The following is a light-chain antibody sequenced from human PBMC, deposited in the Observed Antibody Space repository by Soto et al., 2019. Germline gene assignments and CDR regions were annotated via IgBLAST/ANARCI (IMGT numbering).Light chain of an antibody. J-gene: IGKJ2*01. V-gene: IGKV3-20*01. Sequence: EIVLSQSPGTLSLSPGERATLSCRASQSVSSTHLAWYQQKPGQAPRLLIYGASSRATGIPDRFSGSGSGTDFTLTISRLEPEDFAVDFCQQYVGSPPYTFGQGTKVEI. CDR1: QSVSSTH. CDR3: QQYVGSPPYT. CDR2: GAS.